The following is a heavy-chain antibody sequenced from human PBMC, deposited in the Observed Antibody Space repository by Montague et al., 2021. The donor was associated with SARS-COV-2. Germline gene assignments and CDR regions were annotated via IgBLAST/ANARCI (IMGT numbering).Heavy chain of an antibody. Sequence: SETLSLTCTVSGGSISSSSYYWGWIRQPPGKGLEWIGSIYYSGSTYYNPSLKSRVTISVDKSKNQFSLKLSSVTAADTAVYYCARRYCSSTSCPNWFDPWGQGTLVTVSS. V-gene: IGHV4-39*07. CDR2: IYYSGST. D-gene: IGHD2-2*01. J-gene: IGHJ5*02. CDR3: ARRYCSSTSCPNWFDP. CDR1: GGSISSSSYY.